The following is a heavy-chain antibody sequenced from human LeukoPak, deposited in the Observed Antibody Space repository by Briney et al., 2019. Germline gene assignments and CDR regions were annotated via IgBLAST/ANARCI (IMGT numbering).Heavy chain of an antibody. CDR2: IYYSGST. D-gene: IGHD3-22*01. Sequence: SETLSLTCTVSGGSISSSSYYWSWIRQHPGKGLEWIGYIYYSGSTYYNPSLKSRVTISVDTSKNQFSLKLSSVTAADTAVYYCARDDNSITMIYPGAFDIWGQGTMVTVSS. V-gene: IGHV4-31*03. CDR3: ARDDNSITMIYPGAFDI. J-gene: IGHJ3*02. CDR1: GGSISSSSYY.